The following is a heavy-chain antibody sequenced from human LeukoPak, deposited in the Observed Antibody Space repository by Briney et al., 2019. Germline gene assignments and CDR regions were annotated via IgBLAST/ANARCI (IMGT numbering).Heavy chain of an antibody. CDR1: GFTFSDYY. V-gene: IGHV3-11*01. CDR2: IGSSGSTI. Sequence: GGSLRLSCAASGFTFSDYYMSWIRQAPGKGLEWVSYIGSSGSTIYYADSVKGRFTISRDNAKNSLYLQMNSLRAEDTAVYYCARSTIFGVVMAFDYWGQGTLVTVSS. CDR3: ARSTIFGVVMAFDY. D-gene: IGHD3-3*01. J-gene: IGHJ4*02.